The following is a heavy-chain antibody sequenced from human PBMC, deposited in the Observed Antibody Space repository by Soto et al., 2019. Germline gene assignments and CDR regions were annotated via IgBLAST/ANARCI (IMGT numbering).Heavy chain of an antibody. CDR2: IYSSGST. CDR1: GDSVSGNY. CDR3: ASLGMASFYESRTYYGVFDY. V-gene: IGHV4-39*01. Sequence: SETLSLTCTVSGDSVSGNYWGWIRQPPGKGLEWIGSIYSSGSTYYNPSLKSRVTISVDTSKNEFSLKLTSVTAADTAVYYCASLGMASFYESRTYYGVFDYWGQGTLVTVSS. J-gene: IGHJ4*02. D-gene: IGHD3-22*01.